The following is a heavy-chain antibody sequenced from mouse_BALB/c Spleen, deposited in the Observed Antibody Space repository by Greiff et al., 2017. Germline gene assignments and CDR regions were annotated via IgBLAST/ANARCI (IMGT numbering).Heavy chain of an antibody. J-gene: IGHJ4*01. Sequence: EVTLVESGGGLVQPGGSLKLSCAASGFTFSSYTMSWVRQTPQKRLEWVAYISNGGGSTYYPDTVKGRFTISRDNAKNTLYLQMSSLKSEDTAMYYCAIHVGGCGPYAMDYWGQGTSVTVSS. CDR2: ISNGGGST. CDR1: GFTFSSYT. D-gene: IGHD4-1*01. V-gene: IGHV5-12-2*01. CDR3: AIHVGGCGPYAMDY.